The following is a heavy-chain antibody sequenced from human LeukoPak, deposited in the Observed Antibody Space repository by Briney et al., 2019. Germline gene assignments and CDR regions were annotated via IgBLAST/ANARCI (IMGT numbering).Heavy chain of an antibody. Sequence: GGSLRLSCAASVFTFRSYRMNWVPPAPGKGLEWVSYIISSGRTTYYADSVKGRFTISRDTTKNSLYLQINRPRAEDTAVYICGGDCRDYDAFDIWGQGTMVAVSS. CDR1: VFTFRSYR. CDR3: GGDCRDYDAFDI. J-gene: IGHJ3*02. CDR2: IISSGRTT. D-gene: IGHD4-17*01. V-gene: IGHV3-48*01.